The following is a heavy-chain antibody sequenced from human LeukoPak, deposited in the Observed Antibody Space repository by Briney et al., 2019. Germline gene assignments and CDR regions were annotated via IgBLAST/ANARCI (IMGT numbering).Heavy chain of an antibody. CDR3: ARRGAVAGTVDY. CDR2: ISYSSSTI. J-gene: IGHJ4*02. V-gene: IGHV3-48*01. D-gene: IGHD6-19*01. Sequence: GGSLRLSCAASGFTFSSYSMNWVRQAPGKGLEWVSYISYSSSTIYYADSVKGRFTISRDNAKNSLYLQMNSLRVEDTAVYYCARRGAVAGTVDYWGQGVLVTVSS. CDR1: GFTFSSYS.